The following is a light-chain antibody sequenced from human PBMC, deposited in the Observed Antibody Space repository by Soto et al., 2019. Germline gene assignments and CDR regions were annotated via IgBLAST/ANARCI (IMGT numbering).Light chain of an antibody. CDR2: DAS. CDR3: QQRSNWRGVT. CDR1: QSISSY. V-gene: IGKV3-11*01. J-gene: IGKJ3*01. Sequence: EIVLTQSPATLSLSPGERATLSCRASQSISSYLAWYQQKPGQAPSLLIYDASNRATGIPARFSGSGSGTDFTLTIPSLEPEDFAVYYCQQRSNWRGVTFGPGTKVDIK.